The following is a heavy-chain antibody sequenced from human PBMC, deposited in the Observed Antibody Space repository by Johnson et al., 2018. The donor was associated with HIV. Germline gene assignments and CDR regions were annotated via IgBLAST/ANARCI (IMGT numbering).Heavy chain of an antibody. J-gene: IGHJ3*01. D-gene: IGHD1-26*01. CDR2: ISTNVNDM. CDR1: GFTFSDYY. V-gene: IGHV3-11*04. CDR3: AREGELDAFDV. Sequence: MQLVESGGGLVKPGGSLRLSCAASGFTFSDYYMTWIRQAQGKGLEWVSYISTNVNDMYYADSVKGRFTISRDNAKNSLFLQMNSLRAEDTAVYYCAREGELDAFDVWGQGTMVTVSS.